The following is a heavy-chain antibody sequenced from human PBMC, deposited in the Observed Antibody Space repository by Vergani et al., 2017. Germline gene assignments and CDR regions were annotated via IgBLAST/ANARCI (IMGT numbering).Heavy chain of an antibody. J-gene: IGHJ4*02. CDR3: ARRSGYYCDSSGLTDFDY. D-gene: IGHD3-22*01. CDR2: IYPGHSDT. V-gene: IGHV5-51*01. Sequence: EVQLVQSGAEVKKPGESLKISCKGSGYSFTSYWIGWVRQMPGKGLEWMGIIYPGHSDTRYSPSFQGQVTISADKSISTAYLQWSSLKASDTAMYYCARRSGYYCDSSGLTDFDYWGQGTLVTVSS. CDR1: GYSFTSYW.